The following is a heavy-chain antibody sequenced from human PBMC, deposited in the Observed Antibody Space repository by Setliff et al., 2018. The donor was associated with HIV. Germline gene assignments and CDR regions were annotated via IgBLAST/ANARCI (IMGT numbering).Heavy chain of an antibody. J-gene: IGHJ3*02. Sequence: GASVKVSCKASGYTFSSNYMHWVRQAPGQGLEWMGLINPTGDITFYPQKFQARVTMTRDTSTSTVYLELRSLRSEDTAVYYCAREYDVLTGYYISAFDIWGQGTMVTVSS. CDR3: AREYDVLTGYYISAFDI. V-gene: IGHV1-46*01. CDR1: GYTFSSNY. CDR2: INPTGDIT. D-gene: IGHD3-9*01.